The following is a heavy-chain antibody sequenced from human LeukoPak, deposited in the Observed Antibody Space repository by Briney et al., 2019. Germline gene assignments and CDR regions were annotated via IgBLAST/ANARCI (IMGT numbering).Heavy chain of an antibody. CDR1: GFSFSDCW. J-gene: IGHJ5*01. CDR3: ARDPRDDHNSLDS. CDR2: IKEDGSAR. V-gene: IGHV3-7*03. Sequence: PGGSLRLSCAASGFSFSDCWMSWVRQSPEKGLEWVANIKEDGSARYYVDSVKGRFTISRDNAKNSLYLQMTSLRAEDTAMYYCARDPRDDHNSLDSWGQGTQVTVSS.